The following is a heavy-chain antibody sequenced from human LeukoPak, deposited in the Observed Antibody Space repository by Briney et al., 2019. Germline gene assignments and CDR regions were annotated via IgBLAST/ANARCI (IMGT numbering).Heavy chain of an antibody. CDR3: ARNSGISYGYPFDF. Sequence: SETLSLTYTVCGGSINSYYWNWIRQPPGKGLEWIGYIYYSGSTNYNPSLESRVTMSRDASKNQFSLKLTSVTAADTAVYYCARNSGISYGYPFDFWGRGTLVTVSS. CDR1: GGSINSYY. D-gene: IGHD5-18*01. CDR2: IYYSGST. V-gene: IGHV4-59*08. J-gene: IGHJ4*02.